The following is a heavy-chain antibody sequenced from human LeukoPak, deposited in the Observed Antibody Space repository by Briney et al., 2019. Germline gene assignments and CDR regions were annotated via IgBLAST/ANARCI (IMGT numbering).Heavy chain of an antibody. J-gene: IGHJ4*02. CDR2: MYHSGST. D-gene: IGHD1-26*01. CDR1: GYSISSGYY. V-gene: IGHV4-38-2*02. Sequence: SETLSLTCTVSGYSISSGYYWGWIRQPPGKGLEWIGSMYHSGSTYYNPSLKSRVTISVDTSKNQFSLKLSSVTAADTAVYYCARHLARKEGGATTFDYWGQGTLVTVSS. CDR3: ARHLARKEGGATTFDY.